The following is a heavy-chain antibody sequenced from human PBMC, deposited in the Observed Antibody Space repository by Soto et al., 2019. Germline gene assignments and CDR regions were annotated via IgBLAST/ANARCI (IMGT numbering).Heavy chain of an antibody. CDR1: GGTFSSYA. Sequence: SVKVSCKASGGTFSSYAISWLRQAPGQGLEWMGGIIPIFGTANYAQKFQGRVTITADESTSTAYMELSSLRSEDTAVYYCASYYDSSGPDAFDIWGQGTMVTVSS. CDR2: IIPIFGTA. CDR3: ASYYDSSGPDAFDI. V-gene: IGHV1-69*13. J-gene: IGHJ3*02. D-gene: IGHD3-22*01.